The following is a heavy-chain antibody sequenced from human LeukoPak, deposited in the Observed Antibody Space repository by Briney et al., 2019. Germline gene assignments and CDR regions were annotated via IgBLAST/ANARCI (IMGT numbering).Heavy chain of an antibody. Sequence: GGSLRLSCAASGFTFSSYSMNWVRQAPGKGLEWVSSISSSSSYIYYADSVKGRFTISRDNAKDSLYLQMNSLRAEDTAVYYCARDQGYGAGLGELSSYWGQGTLVTVSS. CDR3: ARDQGYGAGLGELSSY. CDR2: ISSSSSYI. D-gene: IGHD3-10*01. J-gene: IGHJ4*02. V-gene: IGHV3-21*01. CDR1: GFTFSSYS.